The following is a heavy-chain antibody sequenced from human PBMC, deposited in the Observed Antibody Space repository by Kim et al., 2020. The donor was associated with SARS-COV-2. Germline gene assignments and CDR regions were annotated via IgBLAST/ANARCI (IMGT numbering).Heavy chain of an antibody. D-gene: IGHD3-22*01. Sequence: GGSLRLSCAASGFTVSSNYMSWVRQAPGKGLEWVSVIYSGGSTYYADSVKGRFTISRDNSKNTLYLQMNSLRAEDTAVYYCAREAYYYDSSGLNWGQGTLVTVSS. CDR3: AREAYYYDSSGLN. CDR1: GFTVSSNY. CDR2: IYSGGST. V-gene: IGHV3-66*02. J-gene: IGHJ4*02.